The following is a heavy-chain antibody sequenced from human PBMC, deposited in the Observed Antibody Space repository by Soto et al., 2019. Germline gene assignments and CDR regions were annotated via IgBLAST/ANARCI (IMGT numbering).Heavy chain of an antibody. Sequence: FLTCAVYGESFSDNHWSWIRQPPGKGLEWIGEVSHSGYTVYNPSLKSRVTISLGTSNNQFSLKLISATAADTAVYFCAKGGRLRSPFGLWGQGTLVTVSS. CDR3: AKGGRLRSPFGL. J-gene: IGHJ4*02. D-gene: IGHD4-17*01. CDR1: GESFSDNH. CDR2: VSHSGYT. V-gene: IGHV4-34*01.